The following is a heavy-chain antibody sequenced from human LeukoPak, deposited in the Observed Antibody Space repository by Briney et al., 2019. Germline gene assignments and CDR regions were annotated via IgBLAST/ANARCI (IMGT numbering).Heavy chain of an antibody. J-gene: IGHJ3*02. Sequence: SETLSLTCTVSGGSISSYYWSWIRQPPGKGLEWIGYIYYSGSTNYNPSLESRVTISVDTSKNQFSLKLSSVTAADTAVYYCAREQRRYYYDSSGYLDAFDIWGQGTMVTVSS. CDR3: AREQRRYYYDSSGYLDAFDI. D-gene: IGHD3-22*01. CDR1: GGSISSYY. CDR2: IYYSGST. V-gene: IGHV4-59*01.